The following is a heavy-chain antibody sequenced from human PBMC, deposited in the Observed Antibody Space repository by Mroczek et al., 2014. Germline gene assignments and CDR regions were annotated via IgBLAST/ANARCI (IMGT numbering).Heavy chain of an antibody. CDR2: INHSGST. CDR3: ARVGGVLSGQYYYYYGMDV. D-gene: IGHD3-16*01. J-gene: IGHJ6*02. CDR1: GGSFSGYY. V-gene: IGHV4-34*01. Sequence: QVQLQQWGAGLLKPSETLSLTCAVYGGSFSGYYWSWIRQPPGKGLEWIGEINHSGSTNYNPSLKSRVTISVDTSKNQFSLKLSSVTAADTAVYYCARVGGVLSGQYYYYYGMDVVGTKGPRSPSP.